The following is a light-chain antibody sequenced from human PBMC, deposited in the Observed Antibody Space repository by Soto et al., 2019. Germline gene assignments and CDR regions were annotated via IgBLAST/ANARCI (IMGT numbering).Light chain of an antibody. J-gene: IGLJ1*01. V-gene: IGLV2-8*01. CDR1: SSDVGGYDY. CDR2: EVT. CDR3: SSYAGSNNFV. Sequence: QSVLTQPPSASGSPGQSVTISCTGTSSDVGGYDYVSWYQQHPGKAPKLMICEVTKRPSGVPDRFSGPKSGNTASLTVSGLQAEDEADYYCSSYAGSNNFVFGTGT.